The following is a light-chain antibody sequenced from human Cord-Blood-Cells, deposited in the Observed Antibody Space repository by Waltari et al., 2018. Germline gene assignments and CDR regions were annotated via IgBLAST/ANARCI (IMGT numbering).Light chain of an antibody. CDR1: QSVLYSSNNKNY. J-gene: IGKJ1*01. Sequence: DIVMTQSPDSLSVCLGERATITCKSSQSVLYSSNNKNYLAWYQQKPGQPPKLLIYWASTRESGVPDRFSGSGSGTDFTLTISSLQAEDVAVYYCQQYYSTPWTFGQGTKVEIK. CDR3: QQYYSTPWT. CDR2: WAS. V-gene: IGKV4-1*01.